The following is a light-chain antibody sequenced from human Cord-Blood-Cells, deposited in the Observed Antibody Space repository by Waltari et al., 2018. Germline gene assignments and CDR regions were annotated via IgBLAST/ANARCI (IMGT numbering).Light chain of an antibody. Sequence: QTVLTQEPSLTGSPGGTGTLTCASSTGAVTMGDYPNWFQQKPAQAPRALIYSTSNKHSWTPARFSGSISGGKAALTMSGLQPEDEAEYYCLSYYGGAQLVFGGGTKLTVL. V-gene: IGLV7-43*01. CDR3: LSYYGGAQLV. CDR1: TGAVTMGDY. J-gene: IGLJ3*02. CDR2: STS.